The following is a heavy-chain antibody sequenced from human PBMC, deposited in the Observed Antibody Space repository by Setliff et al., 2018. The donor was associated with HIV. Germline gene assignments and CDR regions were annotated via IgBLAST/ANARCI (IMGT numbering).Heavy chain of an antibody. CDR3: ARGWFGGYYFDY. J-gene: IGHJ4*02. CDR2: TYATGST. V-gene: IGHV4-4*09. D-gene: IGHD3-10*01. CDR1: GGSINSYY. Sequence: SETLSLTCTVSGGSINSYYWSWIRQPPGKGLEWIGYTYATGSTNYNPSLKGRVTVSVDTAKNQFSLRLSSVTAADTAVYYCARGWFGGYYFDYWGQGTLVTVSS.